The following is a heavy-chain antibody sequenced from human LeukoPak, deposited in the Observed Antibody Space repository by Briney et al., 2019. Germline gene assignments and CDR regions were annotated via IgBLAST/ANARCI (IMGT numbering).Heavy chain of an antibody. V-gene: IGHV2-70*04. CDR3: ARIGSSGWHNDY. J-gene: IGHJ4*02. CDR2: IDWDDEK. Sequence: SGPTLVNPTPTLTLTCTFSGFSLSTTGMRVSWSRQPPGKALEWLARIDWDDEKFYSTSLKTRHTISKDTSKNQVVLTMTNMDPVDTATYYCARIGSSGWHNDYWGQGTLVTVSS. CDR1: GFSLSTTGMR. D-gene: IGHD6-19*01.